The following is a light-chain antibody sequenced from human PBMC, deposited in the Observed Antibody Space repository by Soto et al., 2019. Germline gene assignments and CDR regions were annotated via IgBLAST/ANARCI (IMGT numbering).Light chain of an antibody. V-gene: IGLV2-23*01. Sequence: QSALTQPASVSGSPGQSITISSTGTSSDIGRYNLVSWYQQHPGKAPKLIIYEDIERPSGVSNRFSGSKSGNTASLTISGLQTEDEGSYYSCSYAGGTSVVFGGGTKLTVL. J-gene: IGLJ2*01. CDR3: CSYAGGTSVV. CDR1: SSDIGRYNL. CDR2: EDI.